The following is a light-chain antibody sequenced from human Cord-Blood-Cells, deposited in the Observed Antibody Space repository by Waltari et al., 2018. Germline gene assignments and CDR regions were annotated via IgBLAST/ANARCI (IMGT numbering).Light chain of an antibody. J-gene: IGLJ2*01. CDR1: SSDVGGYNY. Sequence: QSALTQPASVPGSPGQSITISCTGTSSDVGGYNYVSWYQQHPGKAPKLMIYDVSNRPSWVSNRFSGSKSGNTASLTISGLQAEDEADYYCSSYTSSSTLVFGGGTKLTVL. V-gene: IGLV2-14*01. CDR2: DVS. CDR3: SSYTSSSTLV.